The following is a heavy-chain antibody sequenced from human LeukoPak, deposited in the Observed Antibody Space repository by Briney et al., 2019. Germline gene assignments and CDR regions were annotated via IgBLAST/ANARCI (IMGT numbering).Heavy chain of an antibody. D-gene: IGHD2-8*01. Sequence: PGGSLRLSCAASGLSVSSNFMSWVRQAPGKGLEWVSAISGSGGSTYYADSVKGRFTISRDNSKNTLYLQMNSLRAEDTAVYYCAKSGIVLMVYAIIPPYFDYWGQGTLVTVSS. CDR1: GLSVSSNF. V-gene: IGHV3-23*01. CDR3: AKSGIVLMVYAIIPPYFDY. J-gene: IGHJ4*02. CDR2: ISGSGGST.